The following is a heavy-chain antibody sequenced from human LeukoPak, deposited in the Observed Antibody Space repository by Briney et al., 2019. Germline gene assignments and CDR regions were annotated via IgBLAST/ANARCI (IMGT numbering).Heavy chain of an antibody. D-gene: IGHD1-26*01. V-gene: IGHV4-59*08. CDR1: GGSISSYY. CDR2: IYYSGST. Sequence: SETLSLTCTVSGGSISSYYWSWIRQAPGKGLEWIGNIYYSGSTNYNPSLKNRVTVSVDTSKNQFSLKLSSVTAADTAVYYCARHGTLGSTTYPLDYWGQGTLVTVSS. J-gene: IGHJ4*02. CDR3: ARHGTLGSTTYPLDY.